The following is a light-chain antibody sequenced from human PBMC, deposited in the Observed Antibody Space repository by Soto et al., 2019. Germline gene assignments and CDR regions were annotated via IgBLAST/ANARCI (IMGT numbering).Light chain of an antibody. J-gene: IGKJ2*01. CDR3: MQGTHWPPYT. CDR1: QSLVYSDGNAY. Sequence: DVVMTQSPLSLPVTLGQPASISCRSSQSLVYSDGNAYLNWFHQRPGQSPRRLIYKVSYRDSGVPDRFSGSGSGTDFTLEISGVEAEDVGVYYSMQGTHWPPYTFGQGTKLEIK. V-gene: IGKV2-30*01. CDR2: KVS.